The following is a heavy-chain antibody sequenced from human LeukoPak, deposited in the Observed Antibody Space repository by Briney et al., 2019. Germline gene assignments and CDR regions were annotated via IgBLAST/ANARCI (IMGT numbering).Heavy chain of an antibody. J-gene: IGHJ4*02. Sequence: PSETLSLTCAVYGGSFSGYYWSWIRQPPGKGLEWIGEINHSGSTNYNPSLKSRVTISVDRSKNQFSLKLSSVTAADTAVYYCARGDPVTSTFDYWGQGTLVTVSS. CDR1: GGSFSGYY. CDR3: ARGDPVTSTFDY. D-gene: IGHD4-17*01. CDR2: INHSGST. V-gene: IGHV4-34*01.